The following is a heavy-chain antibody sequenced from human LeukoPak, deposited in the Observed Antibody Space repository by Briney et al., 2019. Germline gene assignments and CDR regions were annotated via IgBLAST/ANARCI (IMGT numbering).Heavy chain of an antibody. J-gene: IGHJ4*02. CDR1: GGSFSGYY. CDR3: ARLVRSPRYYFDY. V-gene: IGHV4-34*01. Sequence: SETLSLTCAVYGGSFSGYYWSWIRQPPGKGLEWIGEINHSGSTNYNPSLKSRVTISVDTSKNQFSLKLSSVTAADTAVYYCARLVRSPRYYFDYWGQGTLVTVSS. CDR2: INHSGST. D-gene: IGHD3-10*01.